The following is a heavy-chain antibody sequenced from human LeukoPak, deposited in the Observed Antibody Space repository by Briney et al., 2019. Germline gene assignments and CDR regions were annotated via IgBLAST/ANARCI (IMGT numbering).Heavy chain of an antibody. CDR1: RFTVSSNY. J-gene: IGHJ4*02. CDR2: IYSGGST. CDR3: ARDQAPSGYHDY. V-gene: IGHV3-53*01. D-gene: IGHD3-22*01. Sequence: GGSLRLSCAASRFTVSSNYMSWVRQAPGKGLEWVSVIYSGGSTYYADSVKGRFTISRDSSKNTLYLQMNSLRAEDTAVYYCARDQAPSGYHDYWGQGALVTVSS.